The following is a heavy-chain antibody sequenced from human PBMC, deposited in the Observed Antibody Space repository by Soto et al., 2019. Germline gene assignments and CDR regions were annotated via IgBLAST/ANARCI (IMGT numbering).Heavy chain of an antibody. Sequence: PSETLSLTCTVSDGSVSIGTYYWSWIRQPPGKGLEWIGFIHYSGSTNYNPSLKSRVTMSVDTSKNHFSLKLTSVNAADTAVYYCTRGGDAYKNGHWGQGNLVTVSS. CDR3: TRGGDAYKNGH. CDR1: DGSVSIGTYY. V-gene: IGHV4-61*01. J-gene: IGHJ4*02. D-gene: IGHD2-21*01. CDR2: IHYSGST.